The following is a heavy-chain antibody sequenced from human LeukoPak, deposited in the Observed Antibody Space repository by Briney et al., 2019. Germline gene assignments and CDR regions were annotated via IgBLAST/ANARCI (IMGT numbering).Heavy chain of an antibody. CDR3: ARVRYSSSWYVGHYFDY. D-gene: IGHD6-13*01. CDR2: ISYSGST. Sequence: SETLSLTCTVSSDSISSSSSYWGWIRQPPGKGLEWIGSISYSGSTYYNPSLKSRVTILLDTSKNQFSLKLNSVTAADTAVYSCARVRYSSSWYVGHYFDYWGQGTLVTVSS. J-gene: IGHJ4*02. CDR1: SDSISSSSSY. V-gene: IGHV4-39*07.